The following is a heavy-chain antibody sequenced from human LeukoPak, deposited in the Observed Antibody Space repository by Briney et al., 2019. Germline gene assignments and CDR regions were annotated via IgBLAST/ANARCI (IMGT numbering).Heavy chain of an antibody. CDR1: GGSISSYY. CDR2: IFHSGST. CDR3: ARSSGRYYYYGMDV. V-gene: IGHV4-59*01. J-gene: IGHJ6*02. Sequence: SETLSLTCTVSGGSISSYYWSWIRQPPGKGLEWIGYIFHSGSTNYNSSLKSRVTMLIDMPKNQFSLKLSSVTAADTAVYYCARSSGRYYYYGMDVWGQGTTVTVSS.